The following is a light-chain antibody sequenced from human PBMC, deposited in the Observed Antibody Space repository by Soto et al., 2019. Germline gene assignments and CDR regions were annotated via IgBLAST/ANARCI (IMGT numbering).Light chain of an antibody. CDR3: QQYNNWPPLT. J-gene: IGKJ4*01. V-gene: IGKV3-15*01. CDR2: AAS. CDR1: QSVSSK. Sequence: ETVMTQSPATLSVSPGERATLSCRASQSVSSKIAWYQQNPGRAPRLLIYAASARATGIPARFSGSGSGTEFTLTISSLQSEDFAIYYCQQYNNWPPLTGGGGTKVQIK.